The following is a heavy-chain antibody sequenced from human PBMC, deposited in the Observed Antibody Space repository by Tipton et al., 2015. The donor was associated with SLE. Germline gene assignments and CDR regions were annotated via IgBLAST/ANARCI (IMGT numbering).Heavy chain of an antibody. J-gene: IGHJ6*03. CDR1: SASISSDY. Sequence: TLSLTCTVSSASISSDYLTWIRQPTGNALDFIAYINNTGDTAYNPSLKSRASLSLDTSRNQFSLQLSSVTAADTALHFCARLYRLVPPPLTYHYMDGWGRGTTVTVSS. D-gene: IGHD3-16*02. V-gene: IGHV4-59*01. CDR2: INNTGDT. CDR3: ARLYRLVPPPLTYHYMDG.